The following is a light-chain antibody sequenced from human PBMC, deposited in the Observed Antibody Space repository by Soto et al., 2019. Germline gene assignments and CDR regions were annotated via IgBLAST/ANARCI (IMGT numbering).Light chain of an antibody. CDR1: QSLLYSNGYNY. J-gene: IGKJ2*01. V-gene: IGKV2-28*01. Sequence: EIVVTQSPLSLPVTPGESASISCRSSQSLLYSNGYNYLDWYLQKPGQPPQLLIYLGSNRAAGVPDRFSGSGSGTDFTLKISRVEAEDVGVYFCVQALQTPYTFGQGTKLEIK. CDR2: LGS. CDR3: VQALQTPYT.